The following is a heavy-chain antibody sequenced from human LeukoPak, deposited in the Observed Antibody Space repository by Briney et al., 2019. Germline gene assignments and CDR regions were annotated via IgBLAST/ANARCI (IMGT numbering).Heavy chain of an antibody. CDR2: IYYSGNT. J-gene: IGHJ3*02. CDR1: GGSISSGSYY. D-gene: IGHD1-26*01. Sequence: SETLSLTCTVSGGSISSGSYYWSWIRQPAGKGLEWIGYIYYSGNTNYNASLRNRVTISVDTSKNQFSLELNSVTAADTAVYYCARRGGSPLGAFDIWGQGTMVTVSS. V-gene: IGHV4-61*10. CDR3: ARRGGSPLGAFDI.